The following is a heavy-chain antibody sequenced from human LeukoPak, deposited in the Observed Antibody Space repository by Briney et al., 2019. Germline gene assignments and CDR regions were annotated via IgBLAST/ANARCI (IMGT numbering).Heavy chain of an antibody. V-gene: IGHV3-9*01. CDR1: GFTFDDYA. CDR2: ISWNSGSI. CDR3: AKSSSSAGPVFDY. D-gene: IGHD6-6*01. Sequence: GTSLRLSCAASGFTFDDYAMHWVRQAPGKGLEWVSGISWNSGSIGYADSVKGRFTISRDNAKNSLYLQMNSLRAEDTALYYCAKSSSSAGPVFDYWGQGTLVTVSS. J-gene: IGHJ4*02.